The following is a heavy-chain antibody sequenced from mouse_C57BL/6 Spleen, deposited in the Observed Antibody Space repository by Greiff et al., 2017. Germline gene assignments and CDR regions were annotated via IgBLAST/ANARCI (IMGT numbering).Heavy chain of an antibody. CDR2: ISYDGSN. CDR1: GYSITSGYY. D-gene: IGHD4-1*01. CDR3: ARKLGGFDY. V-gene: IGHV3-6*01. J-gene: IGHJ2*01. Sequence: EVKLMESGPGLVKPSQSLSLTCSVTGYSITSGYYWNWIRQFPGNKLEWMGYISYDGSNNYNPSLKNRISITRDTSKNQFFLKLNSVTTEDTATYDCARKLGGFDYWGQGTTLTVSS.